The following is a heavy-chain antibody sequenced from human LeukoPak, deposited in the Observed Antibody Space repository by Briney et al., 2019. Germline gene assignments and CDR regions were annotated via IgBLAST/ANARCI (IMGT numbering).Heavy chain of an antibody. V-gene: IGHV3-33*06. CDR1: GFTFSNYG. D-gene: IGHD5-24*01. CDR2: MWYDGSNK. Sequence: GRSLRLSCAASGFTFSNYGMHWVRQAPGKGLEWVAVMWYDGSNKYYADSVKGRFTISRDNSKNTLYLQMNSLRAEDTAVYYCAKSRRWLQFSDYWGQGTLVTVCS. CDR3: AKSRRWLQFSDY. J-gene: IGHJ4*02.